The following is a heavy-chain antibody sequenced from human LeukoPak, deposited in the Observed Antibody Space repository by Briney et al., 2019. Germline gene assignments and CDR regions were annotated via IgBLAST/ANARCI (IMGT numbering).Heavy chain of an antibody. Sequence: PSETLSPTCAVYGGSFSGYYWSWIRQPPGKGLEWIGEINHSGSTNYNPSLKSRVTISVDTSKNQFSLKLSSVTAADTAVYYCARVYSTTPDYYYYGMDVWGQGTTVTASS. J-gene: IGHJ6*02. D-gene: IGHD6-13*01. CDR2: INHSGST. CDR3: ARVYSTTPDYYYYGMDV. CDR1: GGSFSGYY. V-gene: IGHV4-34*01.